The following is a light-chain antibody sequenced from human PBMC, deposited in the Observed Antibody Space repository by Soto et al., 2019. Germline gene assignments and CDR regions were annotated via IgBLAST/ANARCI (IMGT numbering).Light chain of an antibody. CDR1: QSVSSN. CDR3: QQYNNWRT. CDR2: GAS. Sequence: EIVMTQSPATLSVSPGERATLSCRASQSVSSNLAWFQQKPDQPPRLLIYGASTRATGIPARFSGSGSGTEFTLTISSLQSEDFAVYYCQQYNNWRTFGQGTKVDIK. V-gene: IGKV3-15*01. J-gene: IGKJ1*01.